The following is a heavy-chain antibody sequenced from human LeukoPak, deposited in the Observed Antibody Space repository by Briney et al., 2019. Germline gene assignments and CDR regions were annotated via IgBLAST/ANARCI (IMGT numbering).Heavy chain of an antibody. CDR3: ARVDGGDFWSGPNWFDP. V-gene: IGHV4-30-2*01. CDR1: GGSFSSGGYS. D-gene: IGHD3-3*01. Sequence: SETLSLTCTVTGGSFSSGGYSWSWIRQPPGKGLEWLGYISDSGGTYYNPSLTSRLTISIDRSKKQFSLKLSSVTAADTAVYYCARVDGGDFWSGPNWFDPWGQGTLVTVSS. CDR2: ISDSGGT. J-gene: IGHJ5*02.